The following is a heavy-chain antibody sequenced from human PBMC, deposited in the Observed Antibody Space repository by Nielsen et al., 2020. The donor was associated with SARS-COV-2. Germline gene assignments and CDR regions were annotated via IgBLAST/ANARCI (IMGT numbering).Heavy chain of an antibody. D-gene: IGHD3-10*01. Sequence: GESLKISCGASGFTFSSYAMTWVRQAPGKGLEWVAIISGSADSTYYADSVKGRFTISRDNSKSTLYLQMNSLRVEDTAVYHCAAQVEGYNSPYDYWGQGTLVTVSS. V-gene: IGHV3-23*01. CDR3: AAQVEGYNSPYDY. CDR2: ISGSADST. J-gene: IGHJ4*02. CDR1: GFTFSSYA.